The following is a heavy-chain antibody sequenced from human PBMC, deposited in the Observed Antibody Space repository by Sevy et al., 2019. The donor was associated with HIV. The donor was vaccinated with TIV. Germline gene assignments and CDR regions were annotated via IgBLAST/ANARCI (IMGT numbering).Heavy chain of an antibody. V-gene: IGHV3-74*01. CDR1: GFTFSSYW. CDR2: INSDGSST. Sequence: GGSLRLSCAASGFTFSSYWMHWVRQAPGKGLVSVSRINSDGSSTSYADSVKGRFTISRDNAKNTLYLQMNSLRAEDTAVYYCARGGSYGSGSYYRDWGQGTLVTVSS. J-gene: IGHJ4*02. D-gene: IGHD3-10*01. CDR3: ARGGSYGSGSYYRD.